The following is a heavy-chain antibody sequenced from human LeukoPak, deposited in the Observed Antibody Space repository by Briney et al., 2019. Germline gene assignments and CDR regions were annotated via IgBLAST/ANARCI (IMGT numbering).Heavy chain of an antibody. CDR2: IYYSGST. V-gene: IGHV4-59*01. CDR1: GGSISSYY. J-gene: IGHJ3*02. D-gene: IGHD1-26*01. Sequence: SETLSLTCTVSGGSISSYYWSWIRQPPGKGLEWIGYIYYSGSTDYNPSLKSRIIISVDTSKNQFSLKLTSVTAADTAVYYCARDGIGSPPRGAFDIWGQGTMVTVSP. CDR3: ARDGIGSPPRGAFDI.